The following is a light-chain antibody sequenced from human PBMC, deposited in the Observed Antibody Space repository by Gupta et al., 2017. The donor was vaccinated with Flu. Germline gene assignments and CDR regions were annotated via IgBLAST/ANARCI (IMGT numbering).Light chain of an antibody. J-gene: IGLJ2*01. Sequence: SNSNVGDIYVSWYQQLPGTVPKLLIYDNDKRPSGIPDRFSGSKSGASASLGITGLQTVDEAEYYCGTWDTSLRAGVFGGGTKVTVL. CDR1: NSNVGDIY. CDR3: GTWDTSLRAGV. V-gene: IGLV1-51*01. CDR2: DND.